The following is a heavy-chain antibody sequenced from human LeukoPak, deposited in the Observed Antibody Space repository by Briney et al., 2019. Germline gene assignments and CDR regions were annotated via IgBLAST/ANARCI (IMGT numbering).Heavy chain of an antibody. J-gene: IGHJ4*02. D-gene: IGHD4-17*01. CDR1: GGSISPYF. CDR3: ARVSGPGDYGDFGY. V-gene: IGHV4-59*01. CDR2: IYYGGNT. Sequence: SETLSLTCTVSGGSISPYFWGWIRQPPGKGLEWIGNIYYGGNTNYNPSLKSRVTISVDTSKSQFSVRLNSVTAADTAIYYCARVSGPGDYGDFGYWGQGTQVTVSS.